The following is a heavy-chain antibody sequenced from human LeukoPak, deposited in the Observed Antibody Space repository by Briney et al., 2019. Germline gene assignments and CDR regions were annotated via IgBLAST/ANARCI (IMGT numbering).Heavy chain of an antibody. J-gene: IGHJ4*02. CDR3: ARGRSDQRPFDY. CDR2: ISGSGGST. V-gene: IGHV3-23*01. D-gene: IGHD1-14*01. Sequence: PGGSLRLSCAASGFTFSSYAMSWVRQAPGKGLEWVSAISGSGGSTYYADSVKGRFTISRDNAKNSLYLQMNSLRAEDTAVYYCARGRSDQRPFDYWGQGTLVTVSS. CDR1: GFTFSSYA.